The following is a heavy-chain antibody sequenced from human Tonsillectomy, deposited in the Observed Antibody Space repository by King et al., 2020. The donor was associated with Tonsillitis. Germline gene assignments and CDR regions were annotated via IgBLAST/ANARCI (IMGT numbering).Heavy chain of an antibody. D-gene: IGHD6-13*01. CDR3: AXLXXPYSSXRGWFXP. V-gene: IGHV2-5*02. CDR2: IYWDDDK. CDR1: GFSLSTSGVG. J-gene: IGHJ5*02. Sequence: ITLTESGPTLVKPTQTLTLTCTFSGFSLSTSGVGVGWIRQPPGEALECLALIYWDDDKRYSPSLKTRLTITKDTSKNQVVLTMTNMDPVDTAKYYCAXLXXPYSSXRGWFXPWGXGTLVTVSS.